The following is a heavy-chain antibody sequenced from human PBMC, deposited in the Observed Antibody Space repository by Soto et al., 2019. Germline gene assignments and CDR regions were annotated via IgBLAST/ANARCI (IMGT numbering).Heavy chain of an antibody. CDR3: ARSPYSYDSSGYYN. J-gene: IGHJ4*02. Sequence: GASVKVSCKASGYTFTSYGISWVRQAPGQGLEWMGWISAYHGNTNYAQKLQGRVTMTTDTSTSTAYMELRSLRSDDTAVYYCARSPYSYDSSGYYNWGQGTLVTVSS. CDR1: GYTFTSYG. D-gene: IGHD3-22*01. CDR2: ISAYHGNT. V-gene: IGHV1-18*01.